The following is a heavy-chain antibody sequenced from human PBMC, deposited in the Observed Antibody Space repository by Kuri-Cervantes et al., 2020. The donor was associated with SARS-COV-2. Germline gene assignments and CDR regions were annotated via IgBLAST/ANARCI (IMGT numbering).Heavy chain of an antibody. Sequence: SETLSLTCAVYGGSFSGYYWSWIRQPPGKGLEWIGEINHSGSTNYNPSLKSRVTISVDTSKSQFSLKLSSVTAADTAVYYCARRSGSGFDIWGQGTMVTVSS. CDR3: ARRSGSGFDI. D-gene: IGHD3-10*01. CDR2: INHSGST. CDR1: GGSFSGYY. J-gene: IGHJ3*02. V-gene: IGHV4-34*01.